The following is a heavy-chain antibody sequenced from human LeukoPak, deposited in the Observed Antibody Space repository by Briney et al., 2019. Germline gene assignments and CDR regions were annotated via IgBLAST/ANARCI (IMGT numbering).Heavy chain of an antibody. CDR2: ISAYNGNT. CDR1: GGTFSSYA. D-gene: IGHD3-10*01. J-gene: IGHJ6*02. CDR3: ARIEDGSGSYLFYYYYGMDV. Sequence: ASVKVSCKASGGTFSSYAISWVRQAPGQGLEWMGWISAYNGNTNYAQKLQGRVTMTTDTSTSTAYMELRSLRSDDTAVYYCARIEDGSGSYLFYYYYGMDVWGQGTTVTVSS. V-gene: IGHV1-18*01.